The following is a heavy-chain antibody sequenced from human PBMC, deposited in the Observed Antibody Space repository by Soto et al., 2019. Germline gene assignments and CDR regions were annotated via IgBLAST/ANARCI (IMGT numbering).Heavy chain of an antibody. Sequence: GGSLRLSSAASGFRFSEFYMTWIRQAPGKGLEWVAYISSEGDRTSYADSVKGRFTISRDNARDSLYLQMNSLGAEDTAVYYCARDDCSDGSCQLYYYYMDVWGNGTMVTVSS. CDR1: GFRFSEFY. CDR2: ISSEGDRT. CDR3: ARDDCSDGSCQLYYYYMDV. D-gene: IGHD2-15*01. V-gene: IGHV3-11*01. J-gene: IGHJ6*03.